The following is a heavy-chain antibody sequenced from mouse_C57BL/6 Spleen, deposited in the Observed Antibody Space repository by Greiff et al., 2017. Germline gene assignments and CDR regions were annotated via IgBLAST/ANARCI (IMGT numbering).Heavy chain of an antibody. J-gene: IGHJ2*01. CDR2: IYPGDGDN. V-gene: IGHV1-82*01. CDR1: GYAFRSSW. D-gene: IGHD1-1*01. CDR3: AKSTTVVAPDY. Sequence: QVHVKQSGPELVKPGASVKISCKASGYAFRSSWMNWVKQRPGKGLEWIGRIYPGDGDNKYTRKFKGKATLPADKSSCTAYLQHSSLTSATSGVAFCAKSTTVVAPDYWGQGTTLTVSS.